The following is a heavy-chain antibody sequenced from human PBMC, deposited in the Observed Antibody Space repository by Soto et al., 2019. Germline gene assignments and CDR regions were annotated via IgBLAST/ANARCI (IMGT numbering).Heavy chain of an antibody. J-gene: IGHJ5*01. D-gene: IGHD6-13*01. Sequence: GATVKAPCKAPGGTFSSCAISWVRQATGQGLEWMGGIIPIFGTANYAQKFQGRVTITADESTSTAYMELSSLRSEDTAVYYCARGYISSWYNVSDSLVQRTLVTVA. CDR1: GGTFSSCA. CDR3: ARGYISSWYNVSDS. CDR2: IIPIFGTA. V-gene: IGHV1-69*13.